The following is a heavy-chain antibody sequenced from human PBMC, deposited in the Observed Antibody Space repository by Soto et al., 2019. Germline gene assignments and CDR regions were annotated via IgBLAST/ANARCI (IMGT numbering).Heavy chain of an antibody. D-gene: IGHD3-3*01. CDR2: ISYDGSNK. J-gene: IGHJ6*02. Sequence: QVQLVESGGGVVQPGRSLRLSCAASGFTFSSYGMHWVRQAPGKGLEWVAVISYDGSNKYYADSVKGRFTISRDNSKNTXXLQMNSLRAEDTAVYYCAKDGEFWSGKSPIYGMDVWGQGTTVTVSS. CDR3: AKDGEFWSGKSPIYGMDV. CDR1: GFTFSSYG. V-gene: IGHV3-30*18.